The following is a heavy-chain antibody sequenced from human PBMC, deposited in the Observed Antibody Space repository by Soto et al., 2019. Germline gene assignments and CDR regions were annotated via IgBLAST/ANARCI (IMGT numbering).Heavy chain of an antibody. CDR3: ARAPPAHPHWFDP. Sequence: SETLSLTCTVSGGSISSGGYYWSWIRQHPGKGLEWIGYIYYSGSTYYNPSLKSRVTISVDTSKNQFSLKLSSVTAADTAVYYCARAPPAHPHWFDPWGQGTLVTVSS. CDR1: GGSISSGGYY. V-gene: IGHV4-31*03. CDR2: IYYSGST. J-gene: IGHJ5*02.